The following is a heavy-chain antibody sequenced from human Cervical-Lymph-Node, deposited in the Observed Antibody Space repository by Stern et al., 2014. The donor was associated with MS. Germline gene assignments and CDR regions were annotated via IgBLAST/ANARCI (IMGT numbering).Heavy chain of an antibody. CDR3: ASGTSNEFGPFDM. J-gene: IGHJ3*02. Sequence: MQLVESGGGAVQPGRSLRLSCAASGFIFSNSAMHWVRQAPGKGLEWVSTITFDGSSRYYTDSVKGRFTISRVNSENTLSLQLNTPRPDDTAVYYCASGTSNEFGPFDMWGQGAMVTVSS. CDR2: ITFDGSSR. CDR1: GFIFSNSA. D-gene: IGHD3-16*01. V-gene: IGHV3-30*04.